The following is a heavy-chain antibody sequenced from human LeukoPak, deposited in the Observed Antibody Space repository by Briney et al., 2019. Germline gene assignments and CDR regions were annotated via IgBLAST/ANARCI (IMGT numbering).Heavy chain of an antibody. CDR3: VREYHGGYFDF. Sequence: GASVKVSCKTSGYTFTSYYLHWVRQAPGQGLEWLGVVYPSAGTSDPAQRFRARITLSDDTSTSTVYMELRSLKSEDTAIYFCVREYHGGYFDFWGQGTLVTVSS. V-gene: IGHV1-46*03. J-gene: IGHJ4*02. CDR2: VYPSAGTS. D-gene: IGHD3-16*01. CDR1: GYTFTSYY.